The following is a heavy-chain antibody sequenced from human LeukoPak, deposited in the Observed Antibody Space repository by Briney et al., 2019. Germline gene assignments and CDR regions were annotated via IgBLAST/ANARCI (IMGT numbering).Heavy chain of an antibody. V-gene: IGHV5-51*01. J-gene: IGHJ4*02. CDR2: IYPGDSDT. Sequence: GESLKISCKGSGYSFSNYWIGWVRQMPEKGLEWMGIIYPGDSDTRYSPSFQGQVTISADKSISTAYLQWSSLKASDTAMYYCASSRDGYNFDYWGQGTLVTVSS. CDR3: ASSRDGYNFDY. CDR1: GYSFSNYW. D-gene: IGHD5-24*01.